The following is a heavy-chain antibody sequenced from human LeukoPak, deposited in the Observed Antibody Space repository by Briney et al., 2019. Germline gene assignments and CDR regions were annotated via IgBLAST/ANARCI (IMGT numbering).Heavy chain of an antibody. CDR1: GYTLTELS. J-gene: IGHJ5*02. D-gene: IGHD3-10*01. Sequence: ASVKVSCKVSGYTLTELSMHWVRQAPGKGLEWMGGFDPEDGETIYAQKFQGRVTMTEDTSTDTAYMELSGLRSEDTAVYYCAGYGSGDNNWFDPWGQGALVTVSS. CDR2: FDPEDGET. V-gene: IGHV1-24*01. CDR3: AGYGSGDNNWFDP.